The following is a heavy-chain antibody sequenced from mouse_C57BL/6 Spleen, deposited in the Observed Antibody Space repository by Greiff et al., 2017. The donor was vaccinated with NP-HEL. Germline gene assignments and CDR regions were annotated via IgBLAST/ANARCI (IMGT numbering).Heavy chain of an antibody. CDR2: ISDGGSYT. CDR1: GFTFSSYA. CDR3: AREGYSNFAMDY. D-gene: IGHD2-5*01. J-gene: IGHJ4*01. V-gene: IGHV5-4*01. Sequence: EVQLVESGGGLVKPGGSLKLSCAASGFTFSSYAMSWVRQTPEKRLEWVATISDGGSYTYYPDNVKGRFTISRDNAKNHLYLQMSHLKSEDTAMYYCAREGYSNFAMDYWGQGTSVTVSS.